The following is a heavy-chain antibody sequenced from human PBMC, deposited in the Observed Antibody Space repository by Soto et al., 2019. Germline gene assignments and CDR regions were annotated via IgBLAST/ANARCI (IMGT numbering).Heavy chain of an antibody. D-gene: IGHD3-22*01. V-gene: IGHV3-7*01. J-gene: IGHJ6*02. Sequence: GESLKISCAASGFTFSSYWMSWVRQAPGKGLEWVANIKQDGSEKYYVDSVKGRFTISRDNAKNSLYLQMNSLRAEDTAVYYCARDLAGAGSSGYYDDYYYYGMDVWGQGTTVTVS. CDR2: IKQDGSEK. CDR3: ARDLAGAGSSGYYDDYYYYGMDV. CDR1: GFTFSSYW.